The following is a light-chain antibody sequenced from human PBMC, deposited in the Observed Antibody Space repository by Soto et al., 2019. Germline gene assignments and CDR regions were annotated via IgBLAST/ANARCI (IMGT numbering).Light chain of an antibody. J-gene: IGKJ4*01. Sequence: QMTQSASSVSASVGDRVTISCRASQGIGNALGWYQQKPGKPPKVLIYGASSRATGIPDRFSGSGSGTDFTLTISRLEPEDFAVYYCQQYGSSLFGGGTKVDIK. CDR1: QGIGNA. CDR2: GAS. CDR3: QQYGSSL. V-gene: IGKV1-13*02.